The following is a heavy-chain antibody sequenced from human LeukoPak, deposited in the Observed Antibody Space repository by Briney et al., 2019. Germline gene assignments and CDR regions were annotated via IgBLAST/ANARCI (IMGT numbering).Heavy chain of an antibody. V-gene: IGHV4-61*02. CDR2: IYTSGST. J-gene: IGHJ4*02. Sequence: SETLSLTCTVSGGSISSGSYYWSWIRQPAGKGLEWIGRIYTSGSTNYNPSLKSRVTISVDTSKNQFSLKLSSVTAADTAVYHCARHCSSTSCYSYYFDYWGQGTLVTVSS. D-gene: IGHD2-2*02. CDR1: GGSISSGSYY. CDR3: ARHCSSTSCYSYYFDY.